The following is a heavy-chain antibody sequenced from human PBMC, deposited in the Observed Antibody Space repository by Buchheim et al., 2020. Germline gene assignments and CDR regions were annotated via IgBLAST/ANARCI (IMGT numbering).Heavy chain of an antibody. J-gene: IGHJ3*02. D-gene: IGHD2-2*02. V-gene: IGHV4-30-2*01. Sequence: QLQLQESGSGLVKPSQTLSLTCAVSGGSISSGGYFWSWIRQPPGKGLEWIGYIYHSGSTYYNPSLKSRVTISVDRSKNQFSLKLSSVTAADTAVYYCARETVVVPAAIVGAFDIWGQGT. CDR3: ARETVVVPAAIVGAFDI. CDR1: GGSISSGGYF. CDR2: IYHSGST.